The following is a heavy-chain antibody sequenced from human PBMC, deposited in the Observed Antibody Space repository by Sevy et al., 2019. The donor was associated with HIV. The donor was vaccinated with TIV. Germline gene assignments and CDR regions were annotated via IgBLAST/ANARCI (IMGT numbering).Heavy chain of an antibody. CDR2: IKQDGSVK. D-gene: IGHD6-13*01. CDR3: VRAIAADGSF. CDR1: GFSLNSYW. V-gene: IGHV3-7*01. J-gene: IGHJ4*02. Sequence: GGSLRLSCAASGFSLNSYWMSWVRQAPGKGLEWVANIKQDGSVKYYVDSVKGRFTISRDNARNLLYLQMNSLRPEDTALYYCVRAIAADGSFWGQGTLVTVSS.